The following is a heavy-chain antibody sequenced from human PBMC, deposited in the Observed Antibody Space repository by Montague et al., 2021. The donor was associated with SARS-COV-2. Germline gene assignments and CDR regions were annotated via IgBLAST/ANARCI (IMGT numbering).Heavy chain of an antibody. CDR1: GGSINNYY. Sequence: SETLSLTCTVSGGSINNYYWGWIRQPPGKALEYIAYISEIGSTHCNPALKSRVTISVDPSRNQFYLDVNSVTAADTAVYYCARLQGGRRSMDYWGQGTLVTVPS. CDR2: ISEIGST. CDR3: ARLQGGRRSMDY. D-gene: IGHD3-10*01. J-gene: IGHJ4*02. V-gene: IGHV4-59*01.